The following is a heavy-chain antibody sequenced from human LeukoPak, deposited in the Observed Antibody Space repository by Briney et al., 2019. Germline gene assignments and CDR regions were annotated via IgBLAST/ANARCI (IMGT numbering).Heavy chain of an antibody. Sequence: SETLSLTCTVSGGSISSSSSYWGWTRQPPGRGLEWIGSIYYSGSTYYNPSLKGRVTISVDTSKNQFSLKLSSVTAADTAVYYCARGGYYDSSGYYYWGQGTLVTVSS. CDR3: ARGGYYDSSGYYY. V-gene: IGHV4-39*01. J-gene: IGHJ4*02. CDR1: GGSISSSSSY. CDR2: IYYSGST. D-gene: IGHD3-22*01.